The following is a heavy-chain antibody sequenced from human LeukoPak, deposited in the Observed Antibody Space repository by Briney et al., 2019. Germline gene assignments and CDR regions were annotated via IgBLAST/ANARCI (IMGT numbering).Heavy chain of an antibody. CDR1: GLTFSTSA. V-gene: IGHV3-23*01. D-gene: IGHD3-22*01. J-gene: IGHJ4*02. CDR2: ISGSGGST. CDR3: AKERHSSGYYYGYFDY. Sequence: PGGSLRLSCAASGLTFSTSAMSWVRQAPGRGLEWVSSISGSGGSTYYADSVKGRFIISRDNSKNTLYLQMNSLRAEDTAVYYCAKERHSSGYYYGYFDYWGQGTLVTVSS.